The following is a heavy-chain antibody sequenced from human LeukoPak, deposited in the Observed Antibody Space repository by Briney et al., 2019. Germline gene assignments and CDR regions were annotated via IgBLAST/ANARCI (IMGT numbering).Heavy chain of an antibody. CDR3: ARDFSEQQPGAAWFDP. D-gene: IGHD6-13*01. Sequence: SVKLTCKASGGTFSDSAISWVRQAPGQGLEWMGGIIPILGIANYAQKFQGRVTITADKSTSTAYMELSSLRSEDTAVYYCARDFSEQQPGAAWFDPWGQGTLVTVSS. CDR2: IIPILGIA. J-gene: IGHJ5*02. CDR1: GGTFSDSA. V-gene: IGHV1-69*04.